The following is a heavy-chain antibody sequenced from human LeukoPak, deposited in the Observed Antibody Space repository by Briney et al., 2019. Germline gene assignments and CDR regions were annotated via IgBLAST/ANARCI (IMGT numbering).Heavy chain of an antibody. CDR3: ARANFLYCSSSTCLFDY. D-gene: IGHD2-2*01. CDR2: INPNDGDT. V-gene: IGHV1-2*02. J-gene: IGHJ4*02. CDR1: GYTFTDYY. Sequence: APVKVSCKASGYTFTDYYMHWVRQAPGQGFEWMGWINPNDGDTNYQGRVTMTRDTSISTAHMEVSRLRSDDTAVYYCARANFLYCSSSTCLFDYWGQGTLVTVSS.